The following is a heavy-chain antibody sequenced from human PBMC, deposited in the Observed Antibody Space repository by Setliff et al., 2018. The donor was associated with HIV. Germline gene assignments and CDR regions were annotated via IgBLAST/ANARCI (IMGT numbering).Heavy chain of an antibody. D-gene: IGHD3-22*01. CDR1: GYTFTTYG. Sequence: GASVKVSCKASGYTFTTYGFSWVRQAPGQGLEWMGWISAYNGNTNYAQKLQGRVTMTTDTSTSTAYMELRSLRSDDTAVYYCARTPLRITMIVVVLGVDIWGQGTMVTVSS. CDR3: ARTPLRITMIVVVLGVDI. CDR2: ISAYNGNT. J-gene: IGHJ3*02. V-gene: IGHV1-18*01.